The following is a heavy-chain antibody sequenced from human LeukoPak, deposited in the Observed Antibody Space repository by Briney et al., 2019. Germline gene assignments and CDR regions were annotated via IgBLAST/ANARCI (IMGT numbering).Heavy chain of an antibody. V-gene: IGHV1-18*04. D-gene: IGHD3-9*01. CDR1: GYTFSSYG. CDR3: ARVDLLTGYYFFDY. CDR2: IRGDNGDT. J-gene: IGHJ4*02. Sequence: ASVKVSCKASGYTFSSYGISWVRQAPGQGLEWVGWIRGDNGDTNYAQKFQGRVIMTTDTSTPTAYMELRSLRSDETAVYYCARVDLLTGYYFFDYWGQGTLVTVSS.